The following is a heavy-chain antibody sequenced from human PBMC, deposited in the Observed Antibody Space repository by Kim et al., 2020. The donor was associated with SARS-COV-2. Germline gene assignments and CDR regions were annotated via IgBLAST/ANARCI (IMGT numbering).Heavy chain of an antibody. CDR3: AKGKGYCSSTSCYSWFDP. Sequence: GGSLRLSCAASGFTFSSYGMHWVRQAPGKGLEWVAVISYDGSNKYYADSVKGRFTISRDNSKNTLYLQMNSPRAEDTAVYYCAKGKGYCSSTSCYSWFDP. J-gene: IGHJ5*02. D-gene: IGHD2-2*02. CDR2: ISYDGSNK. CDR1: GFTFSSYG. V-gene: IGHV3-30*18.